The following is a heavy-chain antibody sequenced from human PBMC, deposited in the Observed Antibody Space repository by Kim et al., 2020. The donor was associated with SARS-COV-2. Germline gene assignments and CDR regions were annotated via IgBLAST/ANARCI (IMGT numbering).Heavy chain of an antibody. J-gene: IGHJ4*02. CDR3: ARELGNWFGELLGFDF. CDR2: INAGNGNT. CDR1: GYMFTNYA. D-gene: IGHD3-10*01. Sequence: ASVKVSCKASGYMFTNYAMHWVRQAPGQRLEWMGWINAGNGNTKYSQKFQGRVTISRDTSASTAYMELSGLRSEDSAVYYCARELGNWFGELLGFDFWGQGTLVTVSS. V-gene: IGHV1-3*01.